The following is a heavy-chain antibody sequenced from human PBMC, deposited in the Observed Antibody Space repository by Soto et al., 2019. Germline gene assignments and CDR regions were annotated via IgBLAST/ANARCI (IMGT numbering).Heavy chain of an antibody. CDR1: GFTFSSYG. CDR2: IWYDGSNK. CDR3: ARDHIALDY. V-gene: IGHV3-33*01. J-gene: IGHJ4*02. Sequence: GGSPRLSCAASGFTFSSYGMHWVRQAPGKGLEWVAVIWYDGSNKYYADSVKGRFTISRDNSKKTVYLQMNSLRAEDTAVYYCARDHIALDYWGQGTQVTVS. D-gene: IGHD6-13*01.